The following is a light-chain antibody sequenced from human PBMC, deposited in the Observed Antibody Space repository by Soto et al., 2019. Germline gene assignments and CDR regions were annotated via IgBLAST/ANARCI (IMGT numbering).Light chain of an antibody. V-gene: IGKV1-9*01. CDR2: GAS. CDR1: QDISRY. J-gene: IGKJ3*01. Sequence: QLTQSPSSLSASVGDRVTITCRASQDISRYLAWYQQRAGKAPKLLIYGASTLQSWVPSRFSGSGSGTEFTLSFSSLQPEDFATYHCQQLQRTPFTFGPGTTVDV. CDR3: QQLQRTPFT.